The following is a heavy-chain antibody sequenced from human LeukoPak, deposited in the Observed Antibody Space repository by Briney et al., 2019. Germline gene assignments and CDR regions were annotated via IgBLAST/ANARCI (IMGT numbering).Heavy chain of an antibody. Sequence: KARGSLRLSCAASGFTFSNAWMSWVRQAPGKGLEWVGRIKSKTDGGTTDYAAPVKGRFTISRDDSKNTLYLQMNSLKTEDTAVYYCTTVGSSSWYKDYWGQGTLVTVSS. D-gene: IGHD6-13*01. J-gene: IGHJ4*02. CDR1: GFTFSNAW. CDR3: TTVGSSSWYKDY. CDR2: IKSKTDGGTT. V-gene: IGHV3-15*01.